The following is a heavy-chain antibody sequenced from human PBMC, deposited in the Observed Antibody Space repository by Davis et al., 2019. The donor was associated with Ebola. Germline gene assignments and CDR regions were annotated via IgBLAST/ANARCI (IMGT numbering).Heavy chain of an antibody. J-gene: IGHJ3*02. Sequence: MPGGSLRLSCTVSGGSISSHNWWRWVRQSPGQGLEWIGEIYDSGSTNYNPSLKTRVTISVDTSKNQFSLNLTSVTAADTAVYFCARLRSPRDDAFDIWGQGTLVTVSS. CDR3: ARLRSPRDDAFDI. CDR1: GGSISSHNW. D-gene: IGHD1-14*01. CDR2: IYDSGST. V-gene: IGHV4-4*01.